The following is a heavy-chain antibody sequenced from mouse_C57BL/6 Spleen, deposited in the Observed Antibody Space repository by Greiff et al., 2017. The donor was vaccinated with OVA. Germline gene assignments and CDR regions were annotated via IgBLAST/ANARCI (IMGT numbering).Heavy chain of an antibody. CDR1: GFNIKDDY. Sequence: EVQLMESGAELVRPGASVKLSCTASGFNIKDDYMHWVKQRPEQGLEWIGWIDPENGDTEYASKFQGKATITADTSSNTAYLQLSSLTSEDTAVYYCTTGLYYYGSSYFDVWGTGTTVTVSS. D-gene: IGHD1-1*01. V-gene: IGHV14-4*01. CDR2: IDPENGDT. CDR3: TTGLYYYGSSYFDV. J-gene: IGHJ1*03.